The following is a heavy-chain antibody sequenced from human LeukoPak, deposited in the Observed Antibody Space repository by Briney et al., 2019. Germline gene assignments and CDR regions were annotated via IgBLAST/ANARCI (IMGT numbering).Heavy chain of an antibody. CDR3: ATSRGIRGEY. V-gene: IGHV3-15*01. J-gene: IGHJ4*02. D-gene: IGHD3-16*01. CDR1: GFTFTDAW. CDR2: IKSKSSGGTT. Sequence: GGSLILSCAASGFTFTDAWMTWVRQAPGGGLEWVGRIKSKSSGGTTDYTAPVKGRFSISRDDSKNTVFLQMNSLKNEDTAVYYCATSRGIRGEYWGQGTLVIVSS.